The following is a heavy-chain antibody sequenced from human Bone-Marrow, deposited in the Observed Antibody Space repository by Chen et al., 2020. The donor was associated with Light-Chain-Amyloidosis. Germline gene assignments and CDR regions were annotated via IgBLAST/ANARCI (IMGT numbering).Heavy chain of an antibody. CDR2: IYPDDSDA. V-gene: IGHV5-51*01. CDR1: GYTFPNYW. Sequence: EVQLEQSGPEVKKPGESLKISCKGSGYTFPNYWIGWVRQMPGKGLEWMGVIYPDDSDARYSPSCGGQVTSAADKAITTALLQGRSLKASDTAMYYCARRRDGYNFDYWGQGTLVTVSS. CDR3: ARRRDGYNFDY. J-gene: IGHJ4*02. D-gene: IGHD5-12*01.